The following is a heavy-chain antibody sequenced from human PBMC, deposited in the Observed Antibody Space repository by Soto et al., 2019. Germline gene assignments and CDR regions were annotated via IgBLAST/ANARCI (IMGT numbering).Heavy chain of an antibody. J-gene: IGHJ6*02. Sequence: LKISCKGSGYTFSDYWIAWVRRMPGKGLEWMGIIYPEDLETKYSPSFRGQVTISADRSISTAYLQWRSLKASDTAMYYCARQRSPHYYYSGMDVWGQGTTVTVSS. CDR2: IYPEDLET. CDR1: GYTFSDYW. CDR3: ARQRSPHYYYSGMDV. V-gene: IGHV5-51*01.